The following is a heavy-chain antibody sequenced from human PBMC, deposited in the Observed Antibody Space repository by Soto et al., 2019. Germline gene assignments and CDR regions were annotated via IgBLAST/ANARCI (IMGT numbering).Heavy chain of an antibody. D-gene: IGHD5-12*01. V-gene: IGHV3-23*01. CDR3: AKWDGYGDH. Sequence: GSLRLSCAASGFTFSSNSFTWVRQAPGKGLEYVSGISIGGDKTWHADSVKGRFTVSRDNSKNTVYLQMNSLRVDDTAVYYCAKWDGYGDHWGQGTLVTVSS. J-gene: IGHJ5*02. CDR1: GFTFSSNS. CDR2: ISIGGDKT.